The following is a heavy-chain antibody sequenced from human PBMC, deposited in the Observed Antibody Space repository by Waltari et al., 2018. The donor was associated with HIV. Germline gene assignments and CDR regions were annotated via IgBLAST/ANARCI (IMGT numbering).Heavy chain of an antibody. D-gene: IGHD3-22*01. Sequence: EVQLLESGGGLVQPGGSLRLSCAASGFTFSNYAMSWVRQAPGKGLEWVSSISGSGGSTYYADAVKGRFTVSRDNSKDTLFWQMNSLRAEDTALYYCAKEGIIVITDAFDIWGQGTMVIVSS. CDR3: AKEGIIVITDAFDI. J-gene: IGHJ3*02. CDR1: GFTFSNYA. CDR2: ISGSGGST. V-gene: IGHV3-23*01.